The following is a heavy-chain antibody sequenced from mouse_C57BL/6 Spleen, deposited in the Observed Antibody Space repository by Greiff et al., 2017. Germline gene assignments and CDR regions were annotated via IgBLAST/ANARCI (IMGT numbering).Heavy chain of an antibody. CDR3: ARGKITTVAFDY. Sequence: VQLQQSGPELVKPGDSVKISCKASGYAFSSSWMNWVKQRPGKGLEWIGRIYPGDGDTNYNGKFKGKATLTADKSSSTAYMQLSSLTSEDSAVYYCARGKITTVAFDYWGQGTTLTVAS. V-gene: IGHV1-82*01. CDR2: IYPGDGDT. J-gene: IGHJ2*01. D-gene: IGHD1-1*01. CDR1: GYAFSSSW.